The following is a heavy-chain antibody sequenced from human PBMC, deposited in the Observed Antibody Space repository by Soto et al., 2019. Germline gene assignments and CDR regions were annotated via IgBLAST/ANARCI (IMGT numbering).Heavy chain of an antibody. D-gene: IGHD2-2*01. CDR3: TRPRKYQLLSAFDI. J-gene: IGHJ3*02. V-gene: IGHV3-73*01. CDR2: IRSKANSYAT. CDR1: GFTFSGSA. Sequence: EVQLVESGGGLVQPGGSLKLSCAASGFTFSGSAMHWVRQASGKGLEWVGRIRSKANSYATAYAASVKGRFTISRDDSKNTAYLQMNSLKTEDTAVYYCTRPRKYQLLSAFDIWGQGTMVTVSS.